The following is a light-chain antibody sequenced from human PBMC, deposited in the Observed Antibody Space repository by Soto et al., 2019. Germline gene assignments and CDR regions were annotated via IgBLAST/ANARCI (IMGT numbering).Light chain of an antibody. J-gene: IGKJ1*01. Sequence: IVLTQSPATLSLSPGDRATLSCRASQSVSSYLAWYQQKPGRAPRLLIYGASTRATGIPARFSGSGSGTEFTLTISSLQSEDFAVYYCQQYNNWPPTWTFGQGTKVDIK. CDR2: GAS. V-gene: IGKV3-15*01. CDR1: QSVSSY. CDR3: QQYNNWPPTWT.